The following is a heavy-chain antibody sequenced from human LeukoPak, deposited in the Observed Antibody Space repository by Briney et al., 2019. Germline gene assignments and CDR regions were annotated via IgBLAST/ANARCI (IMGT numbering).Heavy chain of an antibody. CDR2: ISASAGSA. J-gene: IGHJ3*02. CDR1: GFTFSNYA. V-gene: IGHV3-23*01. D-gene: IGHD3-10*01. CDR3: AKDQRSGEYDYGWGPFDI. Sequence: PGGSLRLSCEVSGFTFSNYAMNWVRQAPGKGLEWVSSISASAGSAVYGDSVKGRFTISRVNAENTLYLQMNSLRADDTDIYYCAKDQRSGEYDYGWGPFDIWGQGTMVTVSS.